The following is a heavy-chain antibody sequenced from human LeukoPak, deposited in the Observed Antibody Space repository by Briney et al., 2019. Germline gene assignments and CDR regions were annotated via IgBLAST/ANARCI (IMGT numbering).Heavy chain of an antibody. CDR3: ARVDSGWTFDY. D-gene: IGHD5-12*01. CDR1: GFTFSSYW. CDR2: IDSDGSST. V-gene: IGHV3-74*01. Sequence: PGGSLRLSCAASGFTFSSYWVHWVRQAPGKGLVWVSRIDSDGSSTSYADSVKGRFTISRDNAKNTLYLQMNSLRAEDTAVYYCARVDSGWTFDYWGQGTLVTVSS. J-gene: IGHJ4*02.